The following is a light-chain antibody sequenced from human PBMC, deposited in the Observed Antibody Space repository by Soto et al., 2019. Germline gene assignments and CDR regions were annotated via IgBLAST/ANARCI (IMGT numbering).Light chain of an antibody. V-gene: IGKV3-15*01. Sequence: EIVMTQSPGTLSVSPGERATLSCRASQSLSTNLAWYQQKPGQAPRLLIYAASTRATGIPARFSGSGSGTEFTLTISSLQSEDFEVYYCQQYSKWPPTCGQGTKVDIK. CDR3: QQYSKWPPT. CDR1: QSLSTN. J-gene: IGKJ1*01. CDR2: AAS.